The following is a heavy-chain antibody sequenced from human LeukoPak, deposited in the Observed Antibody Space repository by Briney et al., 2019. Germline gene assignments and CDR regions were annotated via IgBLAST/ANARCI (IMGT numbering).Heavy chain of an antibody. D-gene: IGHD3-10*01. CDR1: GYTFTGYY. V-gene: IGHV1-2*02. CDR2: INPNSGGT. Sequence: ASVKVSCKXSGYTFTGYYMHWVRQAPGQGLEWMGWINPNSGGTNYAQKFQGRVTMTRNTSISTAYMELSSLRSEDTAVYYCARRSGGAYYYYMDVWGKGTTVTVSS. J-gene: IGHJ6*03. CDR3: ARRSGGAYYYYMDV.